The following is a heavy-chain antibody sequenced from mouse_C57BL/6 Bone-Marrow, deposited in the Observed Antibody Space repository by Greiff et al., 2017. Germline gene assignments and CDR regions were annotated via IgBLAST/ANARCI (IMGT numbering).Heavy chain of an antibody. CDR2: ISNGGGST. CDR3: ARQGLRRHAMDY. Sequence: EVKLVESGGGLVQPGGSLKLSCAASGFTFSDYYMYWVRQTPEKRLEWVAYISNGGGSTYYPDTVKGRFTISRDNTKNTLYLQMSRLKSEDTAMYYCARQGLRRHAMDYWGQGTSVTVSS. J-gene: IGHJ4*01. V-gene: IGHV5-12*01. D-gene: IGHD2-4*01. CDR1: GFTFSDYY.